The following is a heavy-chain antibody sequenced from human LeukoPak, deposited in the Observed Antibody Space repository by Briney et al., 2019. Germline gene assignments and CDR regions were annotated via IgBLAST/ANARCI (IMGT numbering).Heavy chain of an antibody. D-gene: IGHD3-3*01. J-gene: IGHJ4*02. V-gene: IGHV3-30-3*01. Sequence: GGSLRLSCAASGFTFSSYAMHWVRQAPGKGLEWVAVISYDGSNKYYADSVKGRFTISRDNSKNTLYLQMNSLRAEDTAVYYCAREARYDFWSGYYSGYFDYWGQGTLVTVSS. CDR2: ISYDGSNK. CDR1: GFTFSSYA. CDR3: AREARYDFWSGYYSGYFDY.